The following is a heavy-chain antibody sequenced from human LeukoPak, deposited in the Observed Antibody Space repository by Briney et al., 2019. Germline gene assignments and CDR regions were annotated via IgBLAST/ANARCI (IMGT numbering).Heavy chain of an antibody. CDR3: ASSEDSSGYYPVLDY. Sequence: ASVKVSCKASGYTFTSYARHWVRQAPGQTLEWMGWINAGNGNTKYSQKFQGRVTITRDTSASTAYMELSSLRSEDTAVYYCASSEDSSGYYPVLDYWGQGTLVTVSS. D-gene: IGHD3-22*01. CDR2: INAGNGNT. J-gene: IGHJ4*02. V-gene: IGHV1-3*01. CDR1: GYTFTSYA.